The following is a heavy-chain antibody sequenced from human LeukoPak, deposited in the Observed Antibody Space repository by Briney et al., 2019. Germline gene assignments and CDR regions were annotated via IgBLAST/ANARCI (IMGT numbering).Heavy chain of an antibody. J-gene: IGHJ3*01. CDR3: AGSRDGSNFAFDL. V-gene: IGHV3-11*03. CDR2: ISGGGSYT. CDR1: GFTFSDYY. Sequence: GGSLRLSCKVSGFTFSDYYMSWLRQAPGKGLEWLSYISGGGSYTNYADSVRGRYTISRDNAKDSVYLQMNSLRVEDTARYYCAGSRDGSNFAFDLWGLGTLVTVSS. D-gene: IGHD5-24*01.